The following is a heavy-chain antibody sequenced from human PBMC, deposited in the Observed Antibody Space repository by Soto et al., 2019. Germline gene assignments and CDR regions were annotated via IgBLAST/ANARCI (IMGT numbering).Heavy chain of an antibody. Sequence: ASVKASCKASGGTFSSYRINWVRQAPGQVLERVGGIVPIYRTADYAQKFQGRVTITADESARTSYMELRSLKSQDTAVYYCVRDSGAKLSRSWGQGTMLTVSS. V-gene: IGHV1-69*13. D-gene: IGHD6-13*01. CDR2: IVPIYRTA. CDR1: GGTFSSYR. CDR3: VRDSGAKLSRS. J-gene: IGHJ4*02.